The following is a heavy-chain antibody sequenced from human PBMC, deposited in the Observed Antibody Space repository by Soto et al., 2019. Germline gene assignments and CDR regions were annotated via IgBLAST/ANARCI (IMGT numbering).Heavy chain of an antibody. CDR1: GDSISSYY. V-gene: IGHV4-59*01. D-gene: IGHD3-3*01. Sequence: PSETLSLSCTASGDSISSYYLSWIRQAPGKGLEWVGDIYYSGSTNYNPALERRVTISVAKSKNQLSLKLSSVTAADTAVYYCARGFLEVKTHYYGMDVWVQGTTVTVSS. CDR2: IYYSGST. J-gene: IGHJ6*02. CDR3: ARGFLEVKTHYYGMDV.